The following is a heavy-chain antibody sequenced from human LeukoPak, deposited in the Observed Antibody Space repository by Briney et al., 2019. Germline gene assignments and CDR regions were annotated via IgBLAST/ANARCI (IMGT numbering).Heavy chain of an antibody. Sequence: PGGSLRLSCAASGFTFRSYSMNWVRQAPGKGLEWVSSISSSSSYIYYADSVKGRFTISRDNAKNSLYLQMNSLRAEDTAVYYCVSGMSAIPHYWGQGTLVTVSS. CDR2: ISSSSSYI. CDR3: VSGMSAIPHY. J-gene: IGHJ4*02. CDR1: GFTFRSYS. D-gene: IGHD2-21*02. V-gene: IGHV3-21*01.